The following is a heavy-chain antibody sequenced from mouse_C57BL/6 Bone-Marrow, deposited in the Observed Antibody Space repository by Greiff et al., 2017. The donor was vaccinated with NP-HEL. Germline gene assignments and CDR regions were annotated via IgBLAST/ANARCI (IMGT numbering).Heavy chain of an antibody. J-gene: IGHJ2*01. CDR2: INPNNGGT. D-gene: IGHD3-2*02. Sequence: VQLQQSGPELVKPGASVKISCKASGYTFTDYYMNWVKQSHGKSLEWIGDINPNNGGTSYNQKFKGKATLTVDKSSSTAYMELRSLTSEDSAVYYCARRGQLRLPLDYWGQGTTLTVSS. CDR1: GYTFTDYY. CDR3: ARRGQLRLPLDY. V-gene: IGHV1-26*01.